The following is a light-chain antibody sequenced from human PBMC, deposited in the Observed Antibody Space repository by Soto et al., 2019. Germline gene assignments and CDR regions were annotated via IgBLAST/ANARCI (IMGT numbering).Light chain of an antibody. CDR3: NSYTTSETYV. J-gene: IGLJ1*01. V-gene: IGLV2-14*01. Sequence: QSVLTQPASVSGSPGQSITISCTGTNSDVGSYNRVSWYQHPPGTSPKPIIYDVNNRPSGVSYRLSGSKSGHTASLTISGLQAEDEADYYCNSYTTSETYVLGPGTKVTV. CDR1: NSDVGSYNR. CDR2: DVN.